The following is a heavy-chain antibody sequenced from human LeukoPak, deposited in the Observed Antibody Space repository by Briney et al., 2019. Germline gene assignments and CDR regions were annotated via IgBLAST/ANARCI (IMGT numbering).Heavy chain of an antibody. V-gene: IGHV3-30*02. D-gene: IGHD2-15*01. J-gene: IGHJ5*02. Sequence: PGGSLRLSCAASGFTFSSYGMHWVRQAPGKGLEWVAFIRYDGSNKYYADSVKGRFTISRDNSKNTLYLQMNSLRAEDTAVYYCAKDVPVGSGFRGFDPWGQGTLVTVSS. CDR3: AKDVPVGSGFRGFDP. CDR2: IRYDGSNK. CDR1: GFTFSSYG.